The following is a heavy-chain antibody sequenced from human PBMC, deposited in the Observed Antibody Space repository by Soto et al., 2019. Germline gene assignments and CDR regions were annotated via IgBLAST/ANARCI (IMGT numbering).Heavy chain of an antibody. CDR1: GYTFTSYD. J-gene: IGHJ3*02. V-gene: IGHV1-8*01. CDR3: ARVRTAAGTWFWDAFDI. CDR2: MNPNSGNT. D-gene: IGHD6-13*01. Sequence: ASVKVSCKASGYTFTSYDINWVRQAPGQGLEWMGWMNPNSGNTGYAQKFQGRVTMTRNTSISTAYMELSSLRSEDTAVYYCARVRTAAGTWFWDAFDIWGQGTMVTVSS.